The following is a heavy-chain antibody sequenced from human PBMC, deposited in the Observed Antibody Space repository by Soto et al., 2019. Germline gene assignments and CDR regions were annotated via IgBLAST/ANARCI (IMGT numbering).Heavy chain of an antibody. Sequence: QVQLQESGPGLVKPSQTLSLTCTVSGGSISSGNYYWSWIRQPPGKGLEWIGFISYGGSTYYSASLKSRFTISVDTSKNQFSLNLSFVTVADTAVYYCATMGTPATGLYYFDYWGQGTLVTVSS. CDR2: ISYGGST. CDR1: GGSISSGNYY. J-gene: IGHJ4*02. CDR3: ATMGTPATGLYYFDY. V-gene: IGHV4-30-4*01. D-gene: IGHD1-7*01.